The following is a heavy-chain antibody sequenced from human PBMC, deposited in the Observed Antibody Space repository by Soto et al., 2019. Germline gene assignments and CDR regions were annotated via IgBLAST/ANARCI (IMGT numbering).Heavy chain of an antibody. V-gene: IGHV3-11*01. J-gene: IGHJ6*02. D-gene: IGHD2-15*01. Sequence: PGGSLRLSCAASGFTFSNYYMNWVRQAPGKGLEWVSCISATGSTIYYADSVRGRFTVSRDNAKNSLYLHMNSLRAEDTAVYYCASDRFCSGGTCSRYYYYYYGMDVWGQGTTVTSP. CDR1: GFTFSNYY. CDR2: ISATGSTI. CDR3: ASDRFCSGGTCSRYYYYYYGMDV.